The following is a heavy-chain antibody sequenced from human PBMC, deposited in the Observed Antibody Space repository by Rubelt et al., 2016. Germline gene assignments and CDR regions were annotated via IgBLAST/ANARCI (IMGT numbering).Heavy chain of an antibody. V-gene: IGHV3-53*01. Sequence: WVRQAPGKGLEWVSVIYSGGSTYYADSVKGQFTISRDNSKNTLYLQMNSLRAEDTAVYYCARGGGVVVVPAATYFDYWGQGTLVTVSS. CDR2: IYSGGST. CDR3: ARGGGVVVVPAATYFDY. J-gene: IGHJ4*02. D-gene: IGHD2-2*01.